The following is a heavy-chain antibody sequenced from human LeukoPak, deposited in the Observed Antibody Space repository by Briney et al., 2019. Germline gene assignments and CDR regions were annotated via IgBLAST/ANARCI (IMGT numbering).Heavy chain of an antibody. J-gene: IGHJ4*02. Sequence: PSQTLSLPCTVSGGSISSGDYYWSWIRQPPGKGLEWIGYIYYSGSTYYNPSLKSRVTISVDTSKNQFSLKLSSVTAADTAVYYCARDLRVDYGDYLFDYWGQGTLVTVSS. CDR3: ARDLRVDYGDYLFDY. V-gene: IGHV4-30-4*01. D-gene: IGHD4-17*01. CDR2: IYYSGST. CDR1: GGSISSGDYY.